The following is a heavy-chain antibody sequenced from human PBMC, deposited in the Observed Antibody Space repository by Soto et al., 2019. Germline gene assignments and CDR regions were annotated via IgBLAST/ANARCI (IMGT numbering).Heavy chain of an antibody. D-gene: IGHD2-2*01. Sequence: QVQLVESGGGVVQPGRSLRLSCAASGFTFSSYAMHWVRQAPGKGLEWVAVISYDGSNKYYADSVKGRFTNSRDNSKNTLYLQMNSLRAEDTAVYYCARRISTSSWGGMDVRGQGTTVTVSS. CDR3: ARRISTSSWGGMDV. V-gene: IGHV3-30-3*01. CDR1: GFTFSSYA. J-gene: IGHJ6*02. CDR2: ISYDGSNK.